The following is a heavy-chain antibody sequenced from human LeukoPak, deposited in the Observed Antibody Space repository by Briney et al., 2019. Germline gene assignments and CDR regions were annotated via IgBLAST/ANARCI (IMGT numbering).Heavy chain of an antibody. CDR3: AKDRYSNYGNWFDP. V-gene: IGHV3-23*01. D-gene: IGHD4-11*01. J-gene: IGHJ5*02. Sequence: KSGGSLSLSCAAYGFTFSNYAMNWVRQAPGKGLEWVSGISGSGGSTYYADSVKGRFTISRDNSKNTLYLQMISLRAEDTAVYYCAKDRYSNYGNWFDPWGQGTLVTVFS. CDR2: ISGSGGST. CDR1: GFTFSNYA.